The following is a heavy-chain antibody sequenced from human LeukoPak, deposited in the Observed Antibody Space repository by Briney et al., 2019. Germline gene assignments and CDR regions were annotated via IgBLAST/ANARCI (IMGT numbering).Heavy chain of an antibody. J-gene: IGHJ6*03. Sequence: GGSLRLSCAASGFIFSSYGMHWVRQAPGKGLEWVAFIRYDGSNKYYADSVKGRFTISRDNSKNTLYLQMNSLRAEDTAVYYCAKEGPSGYNWYYYYYMDVWGKGTTVTISS. V-gene: IGHV3-30*02. D-gene: IGHD5-24*01. CDR1: GFIFSSYG. CDR3: AKEGPSGYNWYYYYYMDV. CDR2: IRYDGSNK.